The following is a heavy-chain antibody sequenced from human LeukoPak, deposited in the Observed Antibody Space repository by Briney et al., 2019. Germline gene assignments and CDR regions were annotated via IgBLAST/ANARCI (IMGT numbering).Heavy chain of an antibody. Sequence: PSETLSLTCAVYGGSFSGYYWSWIRQPPGKGLEGIGGINQSGSTNHNPSLTSRVTISVDKSKFQFSLNLGSVTAADTSVYYCARGPFLSAFDFWGQGTMVTVSS. D-gene: IGHD2/OR15-2a*01. CDR2: INQSGST. CDR1: GGSFSGYY. J-gene: IGHJ3*01. V-gene: IGHV4-34*01. CDR3: ARGPFLSAFDF.